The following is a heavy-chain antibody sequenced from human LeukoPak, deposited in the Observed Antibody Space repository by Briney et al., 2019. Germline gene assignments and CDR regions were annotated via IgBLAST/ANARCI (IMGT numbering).Heavy chain of an antibody. CDR1: GGSISGYY. D-gene: IGHD3-3*01. J-gene: IGHJ4*02. CDR2: IFYSGST. Sequence: SETLSLTCSVSGGSISGYYWSWIRQRPGKGLEWIGYIFYSGSTNYNPSLKSRVTISVDTSKNQFSLKLTSVTAADTAVYYCASERRGYYSFFDYWGQGTLVTVSS. V-gene: IGHV4-59*01. CDR3: ASERRGYYSFFDY.